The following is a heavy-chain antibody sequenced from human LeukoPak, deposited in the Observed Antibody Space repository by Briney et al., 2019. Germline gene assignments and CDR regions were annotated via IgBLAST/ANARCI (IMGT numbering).Heavy chain of an antibody. V-gene: IGHV4-34*01. D-gene: IGHD6-6*01. Sequence: SETLSLTCAVYGGSFSGYYWSWIRQPPGKGLEWIGEINHSGSTNDNPSLKSRVTISVDTSKNQFSLKLSSVTAADTAVHYCAIENTVRHSSSSAGYWGQGTLVTVSS. CDR1: GGSFSGYY. CDR3: AIENTVRHSSSSAGY. CDR2: INHSGST. J-gene: IGHJ4*02.